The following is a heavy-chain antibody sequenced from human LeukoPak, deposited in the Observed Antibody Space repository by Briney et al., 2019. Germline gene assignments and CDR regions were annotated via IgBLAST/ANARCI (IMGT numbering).Heavy chain of an antibody. CDR1: GFTFSSYW. CDR2: IKQDGSEK. Sequence: PGGSLRLSCAASGFTFSSYWMSWVRQAPGKGLEWVANIKQDGSEKYYVDSVKGRFTISRDNAKNSLYLQMNSLRAEDTAVYYCARWRGYSYGDYYSDYWGQGTLVTVSS. J-gene: IGHJ4*02. V-gene: IGHV3-7*01. CDR3: ARWRGYSYGDYYSDY. D-gene: IGHD5-18*01.